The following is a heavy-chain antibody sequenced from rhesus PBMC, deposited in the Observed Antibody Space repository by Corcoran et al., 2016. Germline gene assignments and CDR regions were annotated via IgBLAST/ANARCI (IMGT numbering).Heavy chain of an antibody. D-gene: IGHD4-29*01. Sequence: QVHLQESGPGLVKPSETLSLTCILSGGSLSTYSWHWIRQPPGKGLGWIGYVVSRTGAAFDPPSLHTRVTISSDPAKEPFSLRLTSVTVADTAVYYCARKEDGNGIIWGQGVMVTVSS. CDR3: ARKEDGNGII. J-gene: IGHJ1*01. CDR1: GGSLSTYS. V-gene: IGHV4S5*01. CDR2: VVSRTGAA.